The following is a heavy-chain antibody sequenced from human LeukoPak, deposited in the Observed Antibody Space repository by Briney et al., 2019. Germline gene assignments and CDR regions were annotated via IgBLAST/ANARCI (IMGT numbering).Heavy chain of an antibody. V-gene: IGHV3-33*01. Sequence: GGSLRLSCAASGFTFSSYGMHWVRQAPGKGLEWVAVIWYDRSNKYYADSVKGRFTISRDNSKNTLYLQMNSLRAEDTAVYYCARYALFSGVYYYYYGMDVWGQGTTVTVSS. CDR3: ARYALFSGVYYYYYGMDV. D-gene: IGHD2-15*01. CDR2: IWYDRSNK. CDR1: GFTFSSYG. J-gene: IGHJ6*02.